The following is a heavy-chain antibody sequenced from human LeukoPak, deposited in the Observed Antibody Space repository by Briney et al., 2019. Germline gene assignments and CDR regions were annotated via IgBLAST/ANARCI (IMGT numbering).Heavy chain of an antibody. CDR2: IKQDGTEK. CDR3: ARDADLSSYFDY. D-gene: IGHD2/OR15-2a*01. V-gene: IGHV3-7*01. Sequence: GGSLRLSCAASGFTFSTYWMSWVRQVPGKGLEWVANIKQDGTEKHYVDSVKGRFTISRDNSKNTLYLQMNSLRAEDTAVYYCARDADLSSYFDYWGQGTLVTVSS. CDR1: GFTFSTYW. J-gene: IGHJ4*02.